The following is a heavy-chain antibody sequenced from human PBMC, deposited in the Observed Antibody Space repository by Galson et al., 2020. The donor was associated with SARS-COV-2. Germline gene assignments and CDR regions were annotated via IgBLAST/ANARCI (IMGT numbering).Heavy chain of an antibody. CDR3: ASRYCSSTSCYTSFYYYYYMDV. J-gene: IGHJ6*03. V-gene: IGHV1-69*10. CDR1: GGTFSSYA. D-gene: IGHD2-2*02. CDR2: IIPILGIA. Sequence: SVKVSCKDSGGTFSSYAISWVRQAPGQGLEWMGGIIPILGIANTAQTFQGRVTITADKFTSTAYMELSSLRSEDTAVYYCASRYCSSTSCYTSFYYYYYMDVLGKGTTVTVSS.